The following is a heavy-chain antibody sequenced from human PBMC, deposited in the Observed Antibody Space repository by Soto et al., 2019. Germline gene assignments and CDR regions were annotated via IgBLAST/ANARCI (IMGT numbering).Heavy chain of an antibody. J-gene: IGHJ4*02. CDR2: ISAYNGNT. Sequence: ASVKVSCKASGYTFTSYGISWVRQAPGQGLEWMGWISAYNGNTNYAQKLQGRVTMTTDTSTSTAYMELRSLRSDDTAVYYCAREGAYYDSRGYDDYWGQGTLVTVSS. CDR3: AREGAYYDSRGYDDY. CDR1: GYTFTSYG. D-gene: IGHD3-22*01. V-gene: IGHV1-18*01.